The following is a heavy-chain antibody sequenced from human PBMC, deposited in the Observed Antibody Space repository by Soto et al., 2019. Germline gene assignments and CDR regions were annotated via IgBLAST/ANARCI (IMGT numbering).Heavy chain of an antibody. J-gene: IGHJ4*02. V-gene: IGHV1-8*01. CDR2: INPTSGNT. D-gene: IGHD2-15*01. Sequence: QVQMVQSGAEVKKPGASVKVSCKVSGYTFINYDINWMRQATGQGLEWMGWINPTSGNTGYSQTFQGRVTMTRNTSISTAYMELSSLRSEDTAVYFCARSGHCGAGSCSDYWGQGTLVTVSS. CDR3: ARSGHCGAGSCSDY. CDR1: GYTFINYD.